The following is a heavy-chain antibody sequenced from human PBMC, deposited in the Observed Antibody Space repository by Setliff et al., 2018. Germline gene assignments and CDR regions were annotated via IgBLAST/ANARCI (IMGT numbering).Heavy chain of an antibody. V-gene: IGHV5-51*01. Sequence: PGESLKISCKGSGYSFTSYWIGWVRQMPGKGLEWMGIIYPGDSDTRYSPSFQGQVTISADKSISTAYLQWSSLKASDTAMYYCARSHYYDSSGYYPDYDAFDIWGQGTMVTVS. J-gene: IGHJ3*02. CDR2: IYPGDSDT. CDR1: GYSFTSYW. CDR3: ARSHYYDSSGYYPDYDAFDI. D-gene: IGHD3-22*01.